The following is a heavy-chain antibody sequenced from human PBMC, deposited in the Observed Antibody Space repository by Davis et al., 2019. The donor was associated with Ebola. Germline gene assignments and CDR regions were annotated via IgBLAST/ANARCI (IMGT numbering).Heavy chain of an antibody. D-gene: IGHD2-21*02. J-gene: IGHJ6*02. CDR1: GVSISSGAFY. CDR2: FFYSGGT. V-gene: IGHV4-31*03. CDR3: ARDRGDPFGVDV. Sequence: LRLSCTVSGVSISSGAFYWTWIRQRPGKGLEWVGHFFYSGGTSYHPALKSRLTISLDTAKSQFSLKLTSVTAADSAVYFCARDRGDPFGVDVWGPGTTVTVSS.